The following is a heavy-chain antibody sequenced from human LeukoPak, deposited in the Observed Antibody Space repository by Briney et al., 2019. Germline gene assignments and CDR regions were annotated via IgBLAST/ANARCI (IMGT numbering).Heavy chain of an antibody. Sequence: ASVKVSCKASGYTFTSYGISWVRQAPGQGLEWMGWISAYNGNTNYAQKLQGRVTMTTDTSTSTAYMELRSMRSADTAVYYCASGVGPTFIGWYFDLWGRGTLVTVSS. D-gene: IGHD1-26*01. V-gene: IGHV1-18*01. J-gene: IGHJ2*01. CDR2: ISAYNGNT. CDR1: GYTFTSYG. CDR3: ASGVGPTFIGWYFDL.